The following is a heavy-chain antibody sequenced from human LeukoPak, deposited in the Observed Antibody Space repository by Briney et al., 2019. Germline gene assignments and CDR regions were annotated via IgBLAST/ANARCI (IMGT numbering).Heavy chain of an antibody. CDR2: INTDGTVT. V-gene: IGHV3-74*01. D-gene: IGHD3-22*01. Sequence: PGGSLRLSCAASGFTFSKYWMLWVRQAPGKGLESVSRINTDGTVTTYADSVKGRFTVSRDNADNTMFLQMNSLRAEDSAVYYCARLRRNSDRSGFYYYYDNWGQGTLVTVSS. CDR1: GFTFSKYW. CDR3: ARLRRNSDRSGFYYYYDN. J-gene: IGHJ4*02.